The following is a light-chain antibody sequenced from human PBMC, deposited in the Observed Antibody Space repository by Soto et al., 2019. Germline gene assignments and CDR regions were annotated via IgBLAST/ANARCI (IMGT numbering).Light chain of an antibody. J-gene: IGKJ1*01. CDR2: GAS. CDR3: QQYHNSPPT. Sequence: EIVLTQSPGTLSLSPGERATLSCSSSQSVSSSYLAWYQRKPGQAPRLLIYGASSRATGIPDRFSGGGSGTDFTLTISRLEPEDFAVYYCQQYHNSPPTFGQGTKVDI. V-gene: IGKV3-20*01. CDR1: QSVSSSY.